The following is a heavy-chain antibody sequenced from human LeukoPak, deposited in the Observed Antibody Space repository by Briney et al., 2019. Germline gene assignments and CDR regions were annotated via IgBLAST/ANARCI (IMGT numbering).Heavy chain of an antibody. CDR2: TNPNRGDT. V-gene: IGHV1-2*02. D-gene: IGHD6-19*01. Sequence: ASVKVSCKPSGYTFTDYYIHWVRQAPGQGLEWMGWTNPNRGDTIYAQKFQGRVTMTRDKSISTAYMELTRLRSDDTAVYYCARVRPHSSGWYSAAFDIWGQGTMVTVSS. CDR1: GYTFTDYY. CDR3: ARVRPHSSGWYSAAFDI. J-gene: IGHJ3*02.